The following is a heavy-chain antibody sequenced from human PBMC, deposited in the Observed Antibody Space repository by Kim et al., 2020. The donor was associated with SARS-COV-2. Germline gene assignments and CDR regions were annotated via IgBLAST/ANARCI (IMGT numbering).Heavy chain of an antibody. V-gene: IGHV1-3*01. Sequence: ASVKVSCKASGYTFDTYALYWVRQAPGQRFEWMGWINGGNGNTRYSQNFQGRVTITRDTSATTAYMERSSLTSKDTAVYYFAREGSGSYNCLDPWGQGTL. CDR1: GYTFDTYA. D-gene: IGHD3-10*01. CDR3: AREGSGSYNCLDP. CDR2: INGGNGNT. J-gene: IGHJ5*02.